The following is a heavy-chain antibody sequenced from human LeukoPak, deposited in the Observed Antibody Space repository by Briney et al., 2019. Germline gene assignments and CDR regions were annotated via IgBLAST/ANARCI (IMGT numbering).Heavy chain of an antibody. V-gene: IGHV4-59*01. CDR2: IYYSGST. D-gene: IGHD6-13*01. CDR3: ARTIAAAPVYYFDY. CDR1: GGSISSYY. J-gene: IGHJ4*02. Sequence: PSESLSLTCTVSGGSISSYYWSWIRQPPGKGLEWIGYIYYSGSTNYNPSLKSRVTISVDTSKNQFSLKLSSVTAADTAVYYCARTIAAAPVYYFDYWGQGTLVTVSS.